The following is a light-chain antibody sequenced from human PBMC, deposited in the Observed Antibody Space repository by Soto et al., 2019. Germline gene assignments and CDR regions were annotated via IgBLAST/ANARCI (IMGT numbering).Light chain of an antibody. V-gene: IGLV1-47*01. CDR3: AAWDDSLSVV. CDR1: SSNIGSNY. Sequence: QPVLTQPPSASGTPGQRVTISCSGSSSNIGSNYVYWYQQLPGTAPKLLIYRNNQRPSGVPDRFSGSKSGTSASLAISGLRSEDEAGYYCAAWDDSLSVVFGGGTKLTVL. J-gene: IGLJ2*01. CDR2: RNN.